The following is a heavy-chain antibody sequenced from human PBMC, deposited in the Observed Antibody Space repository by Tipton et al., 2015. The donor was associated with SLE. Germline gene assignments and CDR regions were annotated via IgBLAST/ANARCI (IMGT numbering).Heavy chain of an antibody. V-gene: IGHV3-72*01. D-gene: IGHD1-26*01. Sequence: SLRLSCAASGFTFSDHYMDWVRQAPGKGLEWVGRTRNKANSYTTEYAAPVKGRFTISRDDSKNSLYLQMNSLKTEDTAVYYCARGPSGSYAFDIWGQGTMVTVSS. CDR1: GFTFSDHY. CDR3: ARGPSGSYAFDI. CDR2: TRNKANSYTT. J-gene: IGHJ3*02.